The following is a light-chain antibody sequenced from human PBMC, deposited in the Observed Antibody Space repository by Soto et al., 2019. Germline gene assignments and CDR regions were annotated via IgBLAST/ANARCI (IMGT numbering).Light chain of an antibody. V-gene: IGKV3-20*01. CDR2: GAS. CDR1: QSVGRNY. CDR3: QQYGSSGT. J-gene: IGKJ1*01. Sequence: EVVLTQSPATLSLTPGERATLSCRDSQSVGRNYLAWFQQKPGQAPRLFIYGASSRATGIPDRFSGSGSGTDFTLTISRLEPEDFAVYYCQQYGSSGTFGQGTKVAIK.